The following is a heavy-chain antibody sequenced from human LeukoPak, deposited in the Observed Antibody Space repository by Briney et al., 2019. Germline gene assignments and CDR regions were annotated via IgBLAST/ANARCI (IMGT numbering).Heavy chain of an antibody. CDR1: GFTFSSYS. V-gene: IGHV3-48*01. CDR2: ISSSSSTI. Sequence: GGSLRLSCAASGFTFSSYSMNWVRQAPGKGLEWVSYISSSSSTIYYADSVKGRFTISRDNAKNSQYLQMNSLRAEDTAVYYCASYGDANDAFDIWGQGTMVTASS. D-gene: IGHD4-17*01. CDR3: ASYGDANDAFDI. J-gene: IGHJ3*02.